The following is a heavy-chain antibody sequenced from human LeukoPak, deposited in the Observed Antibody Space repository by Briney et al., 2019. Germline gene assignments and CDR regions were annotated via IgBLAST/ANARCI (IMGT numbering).Heavy chain of an antibody. J-gene: IGHJ4*02. Sequence: GGTLRLSCAASGFTFSSSGMAWVRQAPGKGPEWVSAISGNGDLTYYADSVKGRFTISRDNTKNSLYLQVNSLRAEDTAVYYCARGGGTTYYYGSGTYYYDYWGQGTLVTVSS. CDR2: ISGNGDLT. CDR1: GFTFSSSG. D-gene: IGHD3-10*01. V-gene: IGHV3-21*01. CDR3: ARGGGTTYYYGSGTYYYDY.